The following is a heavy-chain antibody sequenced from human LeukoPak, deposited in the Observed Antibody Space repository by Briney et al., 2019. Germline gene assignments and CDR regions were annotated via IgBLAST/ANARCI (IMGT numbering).Heavy chain of an antibody. J-gene: IGHJ4*02. CDR2: IWYDGSNK. CDR3: AEARRHYDILTGYEY. CDR1: GFTFGSYG. D-gene: IGHD3-9*01. V-gene: IGHV3-33*06. Sequence: GGSLRLSXAASGFTFGSYGMHWVRQAPGKGLEWVAVIWYDGSNKYYADSVKGRFTISRDNYKNTLYLQMNSLRAEDTAVYYCAEARRHYDILTGYEYWGQGALVTVSS.